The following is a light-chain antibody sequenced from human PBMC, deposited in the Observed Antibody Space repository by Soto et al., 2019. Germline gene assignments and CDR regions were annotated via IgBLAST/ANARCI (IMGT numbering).Light chain of an antibody. Sequence: DFQMTHSPSTLSASVGDTVTITCRASQTFARWVAWFQQKPGQAPKLLFYDVSSLENGVPSRFIGTAYVTEFTLNISSLQSEEFATYYCLQYQNYVFGQGTKVEVK. CDR1: QTFARW. V-gene: IGKV1-5*01. CDR2: DVS. J-gene: IGKJ1*01. CDR3: LQYQNYV.